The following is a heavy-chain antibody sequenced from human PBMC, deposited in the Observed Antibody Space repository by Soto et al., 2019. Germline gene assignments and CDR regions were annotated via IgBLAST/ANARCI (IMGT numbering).Heavy chain of an antibody. V-gene: IGHV1-69*13. CDR1: GGTFSSYA. CDR3: ARSPPAPDSTYWFDP. Sequence: GASVKVSCKASGGTFSSYAISWVRQAPGQGLEWMGGIIPIFGTANYAQKFQGRVTITADESTSTAYMELSSLRSEDTAVYYCARSPPAPDSTYWFDPWGQGTLVTVSS. D-gene: IGHD2-21*01. J-gene: IGHJ5*02. CDR2: IIPIFGTA.